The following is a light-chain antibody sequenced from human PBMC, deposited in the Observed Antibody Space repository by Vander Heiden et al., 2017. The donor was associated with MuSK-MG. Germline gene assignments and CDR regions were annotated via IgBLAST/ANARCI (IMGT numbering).Light chain of an antibody. V-gene: IGLV2-18*02. CDR2: EVS. Sequence: QSALPHPPSVSGSPGQSVTISCTGTSSDVGSYNRVSWYQQPPGPAPKLMIYEVSNRPSGVPDRFSGSKSGNTASLTISGLQAEDEADYYCSSYTSSTTLVFGGGTKLTVL. CDR1: SSDVGSYNR. CDR3: SSYTSSTTLV. J-gene: IGLJ2*01.